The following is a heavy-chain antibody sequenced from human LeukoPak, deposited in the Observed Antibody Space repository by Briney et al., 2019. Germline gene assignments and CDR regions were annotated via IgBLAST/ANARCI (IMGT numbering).Heavy chain of an antibody. CDR1: GGSISSSSYY. CDR3: ARGEPFRVGYSSSWYLGADAFDI. CDR2: IYYSGST. Sequence: PSETLSLTCTVSGGSISSSSYYWGWIRQPPGKGLEWIGSIYYSGSTYYNPSLKSRVTISVDTSKNQFSLKLSSVTAADTAVYYCARGEPFRVGYSSSWYLGADAFDIWGQGTMVTVSS. V-gene: IGHV4-39*07. J-gene: IGHJ3*02. D-gene: IGHD6-13*01.